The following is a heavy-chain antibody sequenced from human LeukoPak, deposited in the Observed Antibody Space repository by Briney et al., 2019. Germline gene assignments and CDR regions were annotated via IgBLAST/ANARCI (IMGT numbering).Heavy chain of an antibody. Sequence: SETLSLTCTVSGGSISSYYWSWIRQPPGKGLEWIGYIYYSGSTNYNPSLKSRVTISVDTSKNQFSLKLSSVTAADTAVYYCARVEDGYNSDWGQGTLVTVSS. D-gene: IGHD5-24*01. CDR1: GGSISSYY. CDR2: IYYSGST. J-gene: IGHJ4*02. CDR3: ARVEDGYNSD. V-gene: IGHV4-59*12.